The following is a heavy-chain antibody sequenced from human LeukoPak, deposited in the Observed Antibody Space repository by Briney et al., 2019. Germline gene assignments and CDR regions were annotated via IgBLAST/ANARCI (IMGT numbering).Heavy chain of an antibody. Sequence: SVTVSCKASGGTFSSYAISWVRQAPGQGLEWMGGIIPIFGTANYAQKFQGRVTITTDESTSTAYMELSSLRSEDMAVYYCARDRGLSGYDLDYWGQGTLVTVSS. V-gene: IGHV1-69*05. CDR3: ARDRGLSGYDLDY. CDR2: IIPIFGTA. D-gene: IGHD5-12*01. J-gene: IGHJ4*02. CDR1: GGTFSSYA.